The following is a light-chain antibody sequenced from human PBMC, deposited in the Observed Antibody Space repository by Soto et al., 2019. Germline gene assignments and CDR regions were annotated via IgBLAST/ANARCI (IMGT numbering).Light chain of an antibody. J-gene: IGKJ1*01. V-gene: IGKV1-39*01. CDR1: QGIRSY. CDR2: AAS. Sequence: DIQMTQSPSPLSASVGDRLTITYRVSQGIRSYLNWYQQTPGKAPKLMIYAASSLQSGVPSRFSGSGAGTDCTLTISSLQPEDVATYYCQQSYSTPRTFGQGTKVDIK. CDR3: QQSYSTPRT.